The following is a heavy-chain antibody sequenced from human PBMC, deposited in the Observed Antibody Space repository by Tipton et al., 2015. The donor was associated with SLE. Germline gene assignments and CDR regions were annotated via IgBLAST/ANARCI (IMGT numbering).Heavy chain of an antibody. J-gene: IGHJ4*02. CDR2: ISGSGGST. CDR3: ARAIAPGSSRISDF. Sequence: SLRLSCAASGFNFSSYAMSWVRQAHGKGLEWVSAISGSGGSTFYAESVKGRFTISRDNARNTLYLQMISLRAEDSAFYFCARAIAPGSSRISDFRGQGTLVSVSS. CDR1: GFNFSSYA. V-gene: IGHV3-23*01. D-gene: IGHD6-13*01.